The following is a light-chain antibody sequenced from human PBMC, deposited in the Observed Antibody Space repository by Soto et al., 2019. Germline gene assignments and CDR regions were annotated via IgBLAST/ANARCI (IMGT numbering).Light chain of an antibody. V-gene: IGKV3-15*01. CDR2: GAS. Sequence: EIVMTQSPATLSVSPGERATLSCRASQSVSSNLAWYQQKPGQAPRLLIYGASTRATGIPARFSGSGFGTEFTLTITGLQSEDFAVNYCQQYNTGPPWTFGQGTKVEIK. CDR3: QQYNTGPPWT. J-gene: IGKJ1*01. CDR1: QSVSSN.